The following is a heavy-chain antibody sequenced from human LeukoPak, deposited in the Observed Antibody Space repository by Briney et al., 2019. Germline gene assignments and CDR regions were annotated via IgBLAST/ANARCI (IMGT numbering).Heavy chain of an antibody. CDR3: ARESVVLRYFDWPTPFDP. D-gene: IGHD3-9*01. CDR1: GFTFSDYY. J-gene: IGHJ5*02. CDR2: ISSSGSTI. V-gene: IGHV3-11*01. Sequence: GGSLRLSCAASGFTFSDYYMSWIRQAPGKGLEWVSYISSSGSTIYYADSVKGRFTISRDNAKNSLYLQMNSLRAEDTAVYYCARESVVLRYFDWPTPFDPWGQGTLVTVSS.